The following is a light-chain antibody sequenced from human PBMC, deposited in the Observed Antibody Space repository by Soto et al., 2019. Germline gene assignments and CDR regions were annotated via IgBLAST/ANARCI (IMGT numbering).Light chain of an antibody. CDR1: QSVNIW. V-gene: IGKV1-5*03. Sequence: DIHMTQSPSTLSASVADRVTITCRTRQSVNIWLAWYQQKPGKAPKLLIYKASSFESGLPPRFSGSGSLTDFTLTISSVQPDEVATDYCQPYNTYSRTFGQGTKVEIK. CDR2: KAS. J-gene: IGKJ1*01. CDR3: QPYNTYSRT.